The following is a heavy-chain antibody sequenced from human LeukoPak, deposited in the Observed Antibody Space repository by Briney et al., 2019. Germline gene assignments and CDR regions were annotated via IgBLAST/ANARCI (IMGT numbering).Heavy chain of an antibody. CDR3: ARGYCSSTSCFWAGEYFDY. V-gene: IGHV3-30*02. CDR1: GFTFTSFG. Sequence: GGSLRLSCAASGFTFTSFGMHWVRQAPCKGREGGALIRNDGDVIYYAGSVKGRFTISRDNSKNTLYLQMNSLRAEDTAVYYCARGYCSSTSCFWAGEYFDYWGQGTLVTVSS. D-gene: IGHD2-2*01. J-gene: IGHJ4*02. CDR2: IRNDGDVI.